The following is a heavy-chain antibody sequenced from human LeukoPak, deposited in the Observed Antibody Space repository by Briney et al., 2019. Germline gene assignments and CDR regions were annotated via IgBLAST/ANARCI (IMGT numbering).Heavy chain of an antibody. Sequence: SETLSLTCTVSGYSISSGYYWGWIRQPPGKGLEWIGSIYHSGSTYYNPSLKSRVTISVDTSKNQFSLKLSSVTAADTAVYYCASAPFSSSWYHPFDYWGQGTLVTASS. CDR2: IYHSGST. V-gene: IGHV4-38-2*02. J-gene: IGHJ4*02. CDR3: ASAPFSSSWYHPFDY. CDR1: GYSISSGYY. D-gene: IGHD6-13*01.